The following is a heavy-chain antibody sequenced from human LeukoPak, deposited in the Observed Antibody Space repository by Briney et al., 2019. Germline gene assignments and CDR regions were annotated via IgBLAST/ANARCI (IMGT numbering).Heavy chain of an antibody. J-gene: IGHJ3*02. D-gene: IGHD3-22*01. V-gene: IGHV1-24*01. CDR2: FDPEDGET. CDR1: GYTLTELS. CDR3: ATSLTMIVVVITTRGAFDI. Sequence: GASVKVSCKVSGYTLTELSMHWVRQAPGKGLEWMGGFDPEDGETIYAQKFQGRVTMTGDTSTDTAYMELSSLGSEDTAVYYCATSLTMIVVVITTRGAFDIWGQGTMVTVSS.